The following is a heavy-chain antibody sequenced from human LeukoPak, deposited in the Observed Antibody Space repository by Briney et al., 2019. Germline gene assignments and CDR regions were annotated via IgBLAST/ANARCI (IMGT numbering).Heavy chain of an antibody. J-gene: IGHJ4*02. CDR1: GGSISSGDYY. D-gene: IGHD3-22*01. CDR3: ARATQGYYDSSGYSLLEY. CDR2: IYYSGST. V-gene: IGHV4-30-4*01. Sequence: SETLSLTCTVSGGSISSGDYYWSWIRQPPGKGLEWIGYIYYSGSTYYNPSLKSRVTISVDTSKNQFSLKLSPVTAADTAVYYCARATQGYYDSSGYSLLEYWGQGTLVTVSS.